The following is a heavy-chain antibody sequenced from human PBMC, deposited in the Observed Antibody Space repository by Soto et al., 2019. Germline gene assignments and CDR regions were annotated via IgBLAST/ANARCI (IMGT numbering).Heavy chain of an antibody. J-gene: IGHJ4*02. CDR3: ARGRIAVAGNYFDY. CDR1: GYTFTGYY. CDR2: INPNSGGT. V-gene: IGHV1-2*04. Sequence: ASVKVSCKASGYTFTGYYMHWVRQAPGQGLEWMGWINPNSGGTNYAQKFQGWVTMTRDTSISTAYMELSRLRSDDTAVYYCARGRIAVAGNYFDYWGQGTLVTVSS. D-gene: IGHD6-19*01.